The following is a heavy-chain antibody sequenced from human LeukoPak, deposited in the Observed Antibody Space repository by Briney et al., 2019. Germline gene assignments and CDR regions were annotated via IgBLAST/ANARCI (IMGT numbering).Heavy chain of an antibody. D-gene: IGHD3-10*01. CDR1: GGSISSYY. J-gene: IGHJ4*02. Sequence: SSETLSLTCTVSGGSISSYYWSWIRQPAGKGLEWIGRIYTSGSTNYNPSLKSRVTMSVDTSKNQFSLKLSSVTAADTAVYYCARDGLRRYYGSGSYRYLDYWGQGTLVTVSS. CDR3: ARDGLRRYYGSGSYRYLDY. V-gene: IGHV4-4*07. CDR2: IYTSGST.